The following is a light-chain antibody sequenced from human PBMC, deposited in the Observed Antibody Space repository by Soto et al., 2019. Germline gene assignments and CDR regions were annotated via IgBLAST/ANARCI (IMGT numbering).Light chain of an antibody. Sequence: QSVLTQPPSVSAAPGQKVTISCSGSSSNIGGNSVSWYQQLPGTAPKLLIYDDNKRPSGIPDRFSGSTSGTSATLGITGFQTGDEADYYCGSWDSSLSAYVFGPGTKVTVL. CDR2: DDN. V-gene: IGLV1-51*01. CDR3: GSWDSSLSAYV. J-gene: IGLJ1*01. CDR1: SSNIGGNS.